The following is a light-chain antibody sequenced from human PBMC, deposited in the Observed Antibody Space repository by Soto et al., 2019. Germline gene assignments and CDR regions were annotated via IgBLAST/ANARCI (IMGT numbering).Light chain of an antibody. CDR1: QSVLYSSNNNNY. J-gene: IGKJ4*01. V-gene: IGKV4-1*01. CDR3: QQYYTTPLT. Sequence: DIVMTQSPDSLAVSLGERATINCKSSQSVLYSSNNNNYLAWYQQKPGQPPKLLIYWASTRVSGVPDRFSASGSGTDFTLTINSRQAEDVAVYYCQQYYTTPLTFGGGTEVEIK. CDR2: WAS.